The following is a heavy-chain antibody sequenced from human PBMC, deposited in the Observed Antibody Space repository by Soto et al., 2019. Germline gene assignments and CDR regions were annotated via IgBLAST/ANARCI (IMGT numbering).Heavy chain of an antibody. CDR2: ISDSGST. Sequence: GGSLRLSCTASGFTFSTYAMSWVRQAPGKGLEWVSTISDSGSTYYADSVKGRFTISRGNSKNTLYLEMNSLRAEDTAVYYCAKDKGGRYCSRTSCLYSFDYWGQGTPVTVSS. CDR1: GFTFSTYA. J-gene: IGHJ4*02. D-gene: IGHD2-2*01. V-gene: IGHV3-23*01. CDR3: AKDKGGRYCSRTSCLYSFDY.